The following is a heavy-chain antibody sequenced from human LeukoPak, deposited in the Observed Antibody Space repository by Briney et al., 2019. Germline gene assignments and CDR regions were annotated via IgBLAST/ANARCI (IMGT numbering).Heavy chain of an antibody. Sequence: GGSLRLSCSASGFTFSTYAMHWVRQAPGKGMDYVSAISSRGNRTCYVDSVKGRFTISRDNSKNTLYLQMSSLRPEDTAVYYCVKGTTKSLSRCYSGGAFDMWGQGTMVTVSS. V-gene: IGHV3-64D*09. D-gene: IGHD2-15*01. CDR2: ISSRGNRT. J-gene: IGHJ3*02. CDR1: GFTFSTYA. CDR3: VKGTTKSLSRCYSGGAFDM.